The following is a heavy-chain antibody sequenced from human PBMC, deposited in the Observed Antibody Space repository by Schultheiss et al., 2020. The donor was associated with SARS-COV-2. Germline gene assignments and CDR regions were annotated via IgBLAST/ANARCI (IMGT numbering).Heavy chain of an antibody. CDR3: ATGPALIAAAGSWSV. J-gene: IGHJ6*02. CDR2: IRSKAYGGTT. Sequence: GESLKISCTASGFTFGDYAMSWVRQAPGKGLEWVGFIRSKAYGGTTEYAASVKGRFTISRDDSKSIAYLQMNSLKTEDTAVYYCATGPALIAAAGSWSVWGQGTTVTVSS. V-gene: IGHV3-49*04. CDR1: GFTFGDYA. D-gene: IGHD6-13*01.